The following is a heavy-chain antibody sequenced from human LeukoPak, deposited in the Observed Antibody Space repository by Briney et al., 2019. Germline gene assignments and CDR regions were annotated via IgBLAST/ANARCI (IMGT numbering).Heavy chain of an antibody. Sequence: PGGSLRLSCAASGFTFSSYGMNWVRQAPGKGLEWVSYISRSSSSIYYADSVKGRFTISRGNAKNSLYLQMNSLRDEDTAVYYCARDHYGSGSYVFDYWGQGTLVTVSS. CDR2: ISRSSSSI. J-gene: IGHJ4*02. V-gene: IGHV3-48*02. CDR1: GFTFSSYG. CDR3: ARDHYGSGSYVFDY. D-gene: IGHD3-10*01.